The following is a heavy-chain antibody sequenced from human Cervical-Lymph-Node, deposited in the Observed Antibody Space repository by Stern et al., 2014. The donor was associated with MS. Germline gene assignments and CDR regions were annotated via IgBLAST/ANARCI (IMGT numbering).Heavy chain of an antibody. Sequence: EVQLVESGPEVKRPGESLKISCQASGYTFTSYWIGWVRQMPGKGLEWIAIIFPGGSDIRYSPSFQGQVTISADKSSSTAYLQWNNLKASDTAIYYCARQRYFDYWGLGTLVTVSS. CDR1: GYTFTSYW. CDR3: ARQRYFDY. CDR2: IFPGGSDI. J-gene: IGHJ4*02. V-gene: IGHV5-51*01.